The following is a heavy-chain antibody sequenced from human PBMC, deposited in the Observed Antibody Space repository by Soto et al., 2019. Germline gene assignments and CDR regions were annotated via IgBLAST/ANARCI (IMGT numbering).Heavy chain of an antibody. J-gene: IGHJ2*01. V-gene: IGHV4-34*06. CDR2: INHSGST. Sequence: SETLSLTCAVQGGSFSGYIWTWIRQPPGKGLQWIGQINHSGSTYYNPSLKSRVTISLFTSNDQFSLELDSVTAADTAVYYCTTDKEGGYYDILTGYYTDWYFDLWGRGTLVTVSS. D-gene: IGHD3-9*01. CDR3: TTDKEGGYYDILTGYYTDWYFDL. CDR1: GGSFSGYI.